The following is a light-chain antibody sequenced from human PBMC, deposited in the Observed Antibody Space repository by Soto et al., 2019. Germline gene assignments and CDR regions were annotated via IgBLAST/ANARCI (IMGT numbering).Light chain of an antibody. V-gene: IGLV2-23*02. CDR1: SSDVGSYNL. CDR3: CSYAGSSIVV. CDR2: EVN. J-gene: IGLJ2*01. Sequence: LTQPASVSGSPGQSITISCTGTSSDVGSYNLVSWYQQLPGKAPILIIYEVNERPSGISNRFSGSKSGNTASLTISGLQGEDEADYYCCSYAGSSIVVFGGGTKLTVL.